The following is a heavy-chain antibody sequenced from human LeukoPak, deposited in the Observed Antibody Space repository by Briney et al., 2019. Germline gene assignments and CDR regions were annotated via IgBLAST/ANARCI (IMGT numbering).Heavy chain of an antibody. V-gene: IGHV3-11*06. Sequence: PGGSLRLSCAASGFTFSDYYMSWIRQAPGKGLEWASYISSSSSYTNYADPVKGRFTISRDNAKNSLYLQMNSLRAEDTAVYYCARGYDYGDLEIPLGYWGQGTLVTVSS. CDR3: ARGYDYGDLEIPLGY. J-gene: IGHJ4*02. D-gene: IGHD4-17*01. CDR2: ISSSSSYT. CDR1: GFTFSDYY.